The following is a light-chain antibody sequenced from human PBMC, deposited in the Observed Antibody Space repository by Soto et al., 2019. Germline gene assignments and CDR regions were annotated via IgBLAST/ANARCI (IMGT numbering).Light chain of an antibody. J-gene: IGKJ1*01. CDR2: GAS. CDR3: QPYGSSPWT. V-gene: IGKV3-20*01. Sequence: EIVLTQSPGTLSLSPGARATLSCRASQSVSSSYLAWYQQKPGQAPRLLIYGASSRATGIPDRFSGSGSGTDFTLTISRLEPEDFAVYYCQPYGSSPWTFGQGTKVEIK. CDR1: QSVSSSY.